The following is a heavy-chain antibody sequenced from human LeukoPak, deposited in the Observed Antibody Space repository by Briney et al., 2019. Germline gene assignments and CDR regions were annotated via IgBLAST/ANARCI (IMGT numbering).Heavy chain of an antibody. Sequence: GGSLRLSCQASGFTFSDYAMSWVRQAPGKGLEWVSSINPDGGSFFADSVKGRSSISRDDSRSVVYLQMNTLSAEDTAVYYCARSGVATCHYWGQGILATVSS. CDR2: INPDGGS. J-gene: IGHJ4*02. CDR3: ARSGVATCHY. CDR1: GFTFSDYA. D-gene: IGHD3-10*01. V-gene: IGHV3-23*01.